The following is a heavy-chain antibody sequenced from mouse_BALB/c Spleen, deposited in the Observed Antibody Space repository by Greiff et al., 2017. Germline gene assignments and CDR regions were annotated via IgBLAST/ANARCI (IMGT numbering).Heavy chain of an antibody. V-gene: IGHV1S81*02. CDR3: ARAKDYFDY. J-gene: IGHJ2*01. Sequence: VQLQQPGAELVKPGASVKLSCKASGYTFTSYWMHWVKQRPGQGLEWIGEINPSNGRTNYNEKFKGKATLTVDKSSSTAYMQLSSLTSEDSAVYYCARAKDYFDYWGQGTMLTVSS. CDR1: GYTFTSYW. CDR2: INPSNGRT.